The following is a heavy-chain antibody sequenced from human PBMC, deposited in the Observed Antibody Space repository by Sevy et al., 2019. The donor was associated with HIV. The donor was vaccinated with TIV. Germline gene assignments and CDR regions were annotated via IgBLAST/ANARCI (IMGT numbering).Heavy chain of an antibody. Sequence: GGSPRLSCAASGFTFSSYAMSWVRQAPGKGLEWVSAISGSGGSTYYADSVKGRFTISRDNSKNTLYLQMNSLRAEDTAVYYCAKDVSYTRRGYSYGQFDYWGQGTLVTVSS. J-gene: IGHJ4*02. CDR1: GFTFSSYA. CDR2: ISGSGGST. D-gene: IGHD5-18*01. CDR3: AKDVSYTRRGYSYGQFDY. V-gene: IGHV3-23*01.